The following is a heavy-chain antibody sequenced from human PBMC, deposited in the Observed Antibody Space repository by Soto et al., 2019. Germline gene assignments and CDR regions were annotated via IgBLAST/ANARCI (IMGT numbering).Heavy chain of an antibody. CDR3: AKAATAIVTVDY. CDR2: ISYDGSNK. CDR1: GFTFSSYG. D-gene: IGHD5-18*01. J-gene: IGHJ4*02. V-gene: IGHV3-30*18. Sequence: LRLSCAASGFTFSSYGMHWVRQAPGKGLEWVAVISYDGSNKYYADSVKGRFTISRDNSKNTLYLQMNSLRAEDTAVYYCAKAATAIVTVDYWGQGTLVTVSS.